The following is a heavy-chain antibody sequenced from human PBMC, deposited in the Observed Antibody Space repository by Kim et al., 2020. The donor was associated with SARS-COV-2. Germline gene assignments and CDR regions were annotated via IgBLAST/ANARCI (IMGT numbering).Heavy chain of an antibody. J-gene: IGHJ4*02. Sequence: GGSLRLSCAASGFTFSDYYMSWIRQAPGKGLEWVSYISSSSSYTNYADSVKGRFTISRDNAKNSLYLQMNSLRAEDTAVYYCARDHCSSTSCYTEFDYWGQGTLVTVSS. CDR3: ARDHCSSTSCYTEFDY. CDR1: GFTFSDYY. CDR2: ISSSSSYT. V-gene: IGHV3-11*06. D-gene: IGHD2-2*02.